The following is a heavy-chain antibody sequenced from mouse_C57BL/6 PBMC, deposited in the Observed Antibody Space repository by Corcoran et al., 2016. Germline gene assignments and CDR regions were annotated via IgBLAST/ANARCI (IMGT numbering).Heavy chain of an antibody. Sequence: QVQLQQSGPELVKPGASVKLSCKASGYTFTSYDINWVKQRPGQGREWIGWIYPRDGSNKYNEKFKGKATLTVDTSSSTAYMELHSLTSEDSAVYFCARSYGTFAYWGQGTLVTVSA. J-gene: IGHJ3*01. D-gene: IGHD2-1*01. CDR1: GYTFTSYD. CDR3: ARSYGTFAY. V-gene: IGHV1-85*01. CDR2: IYPRDGSN.